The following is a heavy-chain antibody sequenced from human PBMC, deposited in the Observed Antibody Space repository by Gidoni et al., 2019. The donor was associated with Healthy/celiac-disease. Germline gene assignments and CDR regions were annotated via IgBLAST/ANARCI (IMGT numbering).Heavy chain of an antibody. D-gene: IGHD5-12*01. CDR1: GLTFSSSG. CDR3: ARGSSDSGYDSYGYYYYYGMDV. CDR2: IWYAGSNK. J-gene: IGHJ6*02. V-gene: IGHV3-33*01. Sequence: SCAAPGLTFSSSGMHWVRPAQGKGLEWVAVIWYAGSNKYYADSVKCRFTISRDNSKNTLYLQMNSLRAEDTAVYYCARGSSDSGYDSYGYYYYYGMDVWGQGTTVTVSS.